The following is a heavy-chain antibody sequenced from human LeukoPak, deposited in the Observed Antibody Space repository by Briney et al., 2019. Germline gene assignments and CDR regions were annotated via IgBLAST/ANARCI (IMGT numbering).Heavy chain of an antibody. V-gene: IGHV3-20*04. Sequence: PGGSLRLSCAASGFTFDDYGMSWVRQAPGKGLEWVSGINWNGGSTGYADSVKGRFTISRDNAKNSLYLQMNSLRAEDMALYYCARGGGYYDSSGYHDAFDIWGQGTMVTVSS. CDR2: INWNGGST. CDR3: ARGGGYYDSSGYHDAFDI. D-gene: IGHD3-22*01. CDR1: GFTFDDYG. J-gene: IGHJ3*02.